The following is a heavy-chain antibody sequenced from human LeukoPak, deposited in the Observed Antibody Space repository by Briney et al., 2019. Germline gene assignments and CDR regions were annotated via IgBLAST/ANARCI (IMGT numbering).Heavy chain of an antibody. J-gene: IGHJ4*02. CDR1: GYTFTSYD. V-gene: IGHV1-8*01. CDR2: MNPNSGDT. CDR3: ARGPAGDY. Sequence: ASVKVSCKSCGYTFTSYDICWVRQATGQGLGWMGWMNPNSGDTGYAQKFQGRVTMTRDTSISTAYMELSSLRSDDTAVYYCARGPAGDYWGQGTLVTVSS.